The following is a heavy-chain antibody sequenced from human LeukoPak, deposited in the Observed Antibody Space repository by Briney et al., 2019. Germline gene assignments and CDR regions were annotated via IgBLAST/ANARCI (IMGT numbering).Heavy chain of an antibody. CDR2: IYYSGST. CDR1: GGSISSGGYY. D-gene: IGHD3-9*01. Sequence: SETLSLTCTVSGGSISSGGYYWSWIRQHPGKGLEWIGYIYYSGSTYYNPSLKSRVTISVDTSKNQFSLKLSSVTAADAAVYYCARDYGILNWFDPWGQGTLVTVSS. V-gene: IGHV4-31*03. CDR3: ARDYGILNWFDP. J-gene: IGHJ5*02.